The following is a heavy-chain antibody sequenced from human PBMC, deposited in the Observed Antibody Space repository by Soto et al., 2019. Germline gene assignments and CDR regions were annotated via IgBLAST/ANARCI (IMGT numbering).Heavy chain of an antibody. V-gene: IGHV3-30-3*01. CDR3: ARGGYDSDWFDP. Sequence: GGSLRLSCAASGFTFSSYAMHWVRQAPGKGLEWVAVISYDGSNKYYADSVKGRFTISRDNSKNTLYLQMNSLRAEDTAVYYCARGGYDSDWFDPWGQGTLVTVSS. J-gene: IGHJ5*02. CDR1: GFTFSSYA. D-gene: IGHD3-22*01. CDR2: ISYDGSNK.